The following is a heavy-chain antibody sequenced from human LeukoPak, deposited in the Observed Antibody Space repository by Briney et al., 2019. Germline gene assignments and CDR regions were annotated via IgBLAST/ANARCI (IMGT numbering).Heavy chain of an antibody. CDR2: IKEDGSQN. Sequence: GGSLRLSCAASGFTFSRYWMTWGRQAPGRGLEWVANIKEDGSQNYYVDSVKGRFTVSRDNARNSLYLQMNSLRAEDTAVYYCGRAGNTNWYEGDTWGQGTLVTVSS. CDR1: GFTFSRYW. J-gene: IGHJ5*02. CDR3: GRAGNTNWYEGDT. V-gene: IGHV3-7*01. D-gene: IGHD1-1*01.